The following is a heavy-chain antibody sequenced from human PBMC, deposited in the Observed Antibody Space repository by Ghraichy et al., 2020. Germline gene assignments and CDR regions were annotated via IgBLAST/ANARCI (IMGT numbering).Heavy chain of an antibody. D-gene: IGHD3-3*01. CDR2: INPNSGGT. CDR3: ARKPYITIFGVVTDYYYYYYGMDV. CDR1: GYTFTGYY. J-gene: IGHJ6*02. V-gene: IGHV1-2*02. Sequence: ASVKVSCKASGYTFTGYYMHWVRQAPGQGLEWMGWINPNSGGTNYAQKFQGRVTMTRDTSISTAYMELSRLRSDDTAVYYCARKPYITIFGVVTDYYYYYYGMDVWGQGTTVTVSS.